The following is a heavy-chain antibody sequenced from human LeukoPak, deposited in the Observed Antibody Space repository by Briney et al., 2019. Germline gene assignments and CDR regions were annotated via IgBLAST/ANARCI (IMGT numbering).Heavy chain of an antibody. CDR1: GGSISSGGYS. J-gene: IGHJ6*04. Sequence: SQTLSLTCAVSGGSISSGGYSWSWIRQPPGKGLEWIGYIYHSGSTYYNPSLKSRVTISVDRSKNQFSLKLSSVTAADTAVYYCARNHYEYYYYGMDVWGKGTTVTVSS. D-gene: IGHD3-3*01. V-gene: IGHV4-30-2*01. CDR3: ARNHYEYYYYGMDV. CDR2: IYHSGST.